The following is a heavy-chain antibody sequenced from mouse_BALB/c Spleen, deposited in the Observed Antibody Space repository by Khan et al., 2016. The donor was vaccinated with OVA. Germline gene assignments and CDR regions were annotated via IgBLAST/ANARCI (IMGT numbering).Heavy chain of an antibody. CDR3: ARRTTGYAMDY. D-gene: IGHD2-14*01. CDR2: INPRSDYT. J-gene: IGHJ4*01. V-gene: IGHV1-4*01. CDR1: GYTFPSNT. Sequence: QVQLQQSGAELARPGASVKMSCKASGYTFPSNTMHWVKQRHGQGLEWIGYINPRSDYTIYNQKFKDKATLTADISSTTAYMQLSSLTSDDSAVDYGARRTTGYAMDYWGQGTSVTVSS.